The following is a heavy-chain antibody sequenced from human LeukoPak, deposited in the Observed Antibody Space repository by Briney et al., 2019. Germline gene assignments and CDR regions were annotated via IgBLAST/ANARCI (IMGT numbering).Heavy chain of an antibody. D-gene: IGHD3-22*01. V-gene: IGHV3-30*19. Sequence: GGSLRLSCAASGFTFSSYGMHWVRPAPGKGLEWMAFISYDGSNKYYADSVKGRFTISRDDSKNTLYLQMNSLRAEDTAVYYCASLSSAGSGGFDYWGQGTLVTVSS. CDR3: ASLSSAGSGGFDY. CDR2: ISYDGSNK. CDR1: GFTFSSYG. J-gene: IGHJ4*02.